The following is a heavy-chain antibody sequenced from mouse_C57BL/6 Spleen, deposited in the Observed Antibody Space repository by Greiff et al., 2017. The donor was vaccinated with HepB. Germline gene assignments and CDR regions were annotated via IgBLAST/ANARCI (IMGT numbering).Heavy chain of an antibody. V-gene: IGHV5-6*02. CDR2: ISSGGSYT. CDR3: AREGYGSSPNWYFDV. D-gene: IGHD1-1*01. Sequence: DVKLVESGGDLVKPGGSLKLSCAASGFTFSSYGMSWVRQTPDKRLEWVATISSGGSYTYYPDSVKGRFTISRDNAKNTLYLQMSSLKSEDTAMYYCAREGYGSSPNWYFDVWGTGTTVTVSS. J-gene: IGHJ1*03. CDR1: GFTFSSYG.